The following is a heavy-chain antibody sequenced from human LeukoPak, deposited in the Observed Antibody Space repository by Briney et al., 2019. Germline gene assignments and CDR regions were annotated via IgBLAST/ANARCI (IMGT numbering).Heavy chain of an antibody. J-gene: IGHJ4*02. CDR3: ASGGRGLFDY. D-gene: IGHD2-15*01. CDR1: GGSFSGYY. CDR2: INHSGST. Sequence: SETLSLTCAVYGGSFSGYYWSWIRQPPGKGLEWIGEINHSGSTDYNPSLKSRVTISVDTSKNQFSLELSSVTAADTAVYYCASGGRGLFDYWGQGTLVTVSS. V-gene: IGHV4-34*01.